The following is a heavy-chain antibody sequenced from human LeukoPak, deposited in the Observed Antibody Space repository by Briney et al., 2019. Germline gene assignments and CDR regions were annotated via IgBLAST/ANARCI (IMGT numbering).Heavy chain of an antibody. CDR2: ISYDGSNK. CDR3: AKAGSGAQLSYYFDY. V-gene: IGHV3-30*18. D-gene: IGHD1-26*01. J-gene: IGHJ4*02. Sequence: GGSLRLSCAASGFTFSNYAMTWVRQAPGKGLEWVAVISYDGSNKYYADSVKGRFTISRDNSKNTLYLQMNSLRAEDTAVYYCAKAGSGAQLSYYFDYWGQGTLVTVSS. CDR1: GFTFSNYA.